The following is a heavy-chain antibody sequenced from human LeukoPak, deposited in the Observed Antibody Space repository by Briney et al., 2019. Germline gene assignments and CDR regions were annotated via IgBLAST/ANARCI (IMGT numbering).Heavy chain of an antibody. Sequence: SVKVSFKASGGTFSSYAISWVRQAPGQGLEWVGGIIPLFGTANYAQKFQGRVTITADESTSTAYMELSSLRSEDTAVYYCARVRYYYYYYMDVWGKGTTVTVSS. V-gene: IGHV1-69*13. CDR1: GGTFSSYA. CDR2: IIPLFGTA. CDR3: ARVRYYYYYYMDV. J-gene: IGHJ6*03.